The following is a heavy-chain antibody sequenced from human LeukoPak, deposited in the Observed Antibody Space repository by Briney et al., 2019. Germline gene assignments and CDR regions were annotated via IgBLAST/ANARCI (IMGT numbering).Heavy chain of an antibody. Sequence: ASVKVSCKASGYTFTSYGISWVRQAPGQGLEWTGWISAYNGNTNYAQKLQGRVTMTTDTSTSTAYMELRSLRSDDTAVYYCARDRAQFGAFDIWGQGTMVTVSS. V-gene: IGHV1-18*01. CDR1: GYTFTSYG. CDR3: ARDRAQFGAFDI. CDR2: ISAYNGNT. J-gene: IGHJ3*02. D-gene: IGHD3-10*01.